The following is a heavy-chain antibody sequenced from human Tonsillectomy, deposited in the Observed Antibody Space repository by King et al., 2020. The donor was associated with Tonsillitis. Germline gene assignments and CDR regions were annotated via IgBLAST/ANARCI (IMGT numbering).Heavy chain of an antibody. CDR1: GFIFKTYT. V-gene: IGHV3-30-3*01. J-gene: IGHJ6*02. CDR2: ISFHGNTK. D-gene: IGHD6-19*01. Sequence: VQLVESGGIVVQPGRSLRLSCAASGFIFKTYTMHWVRQAPGKGLEWVALISFHGNTKFYPDSVKGRFTISRDNSANRQHLQMNSLSGEDTAIYYCARYLVPVPGQTSYAGFDVWGQGTTVTVSS. CDR3: ARYLVPVPGQTSYAGFDV.